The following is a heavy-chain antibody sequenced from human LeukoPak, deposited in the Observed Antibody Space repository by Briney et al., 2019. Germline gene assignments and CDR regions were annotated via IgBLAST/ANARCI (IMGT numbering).Heavy chain of an antibody. Sequence: ASVKVSCKASGYTFTGLYIHWVRQAPGQGFEWMGWINPNTGGTDYAQKFQDRIAITTYTSISTAYMELSRLRSDDTALYYCARDLATIDGIAWYYFENWGQGTLVTVS. J-gene: IGHJ4*02. D-gene: IGHD5-12*01. CDR3: ARDLATIDGIAWYYFEN. CDR1: GYTFTGLY. CDR2: INPNTGGT. V-gene: IGHV1-2*02.